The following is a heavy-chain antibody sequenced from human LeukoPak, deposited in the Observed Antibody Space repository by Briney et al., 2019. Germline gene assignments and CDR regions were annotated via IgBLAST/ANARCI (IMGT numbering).Heavy chain of an antibody. CDR3: ARDLDSSGWYDY. CDR1: AFTLSSYW. J-gene: IGHJ4*02. V-gene: IGHV3-7*01. Sequence: GGSLRLSCAASAFTLSSYWMSWVRQAPGKGLEWVANIKQDGSEKYYVDSVKGRFTISRDNAKNSLYLQMNSLRAEDTAVYYCARDLDSSGWYDYWGQGTLVTVSS. D-gene: IGHD6-19*01. CDR2: IKQDGSEK.